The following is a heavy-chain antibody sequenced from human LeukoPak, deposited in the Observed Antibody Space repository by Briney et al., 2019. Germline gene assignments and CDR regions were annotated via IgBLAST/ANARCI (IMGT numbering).Heavy chain of an antibody. CDR3: ARHVPHSSSFFVVVPAANAFDY. J-gene: IGHJ4*02. D-gene: IGHD2-2*01. CDR1: GGSFSGYY. Sequence: SETLSLTCAVYGGSFSGYYWSWIRQPPGKGLEWIGEINHSGSTNYNPSLKSRVTISVDTSKNQFSLKLSSVTAADTAVYYCARHVPHSSSFFVVVPAANAFDYWGQGTLVTVSS. V-gene: IGHV4-34*01. CDR2: INHSGST.